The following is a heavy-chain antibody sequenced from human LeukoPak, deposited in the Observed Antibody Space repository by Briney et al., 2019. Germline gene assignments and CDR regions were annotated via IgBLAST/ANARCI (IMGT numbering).Heavy chain of an antibody. CDR2: IYHSGST. D-gene: IGHD4-23*01. Sequence: PSQTLSLTCTVSGGPISNGGDYWSWLRQHPGKGLEWIGYIYHSGSTYYNPSLKSRVTISVDTSKNQFSLELSSVTAADTAVYYCARAAWRGSNSRDAFDIWGLGTMVTVSS. V-gene: IGHV4-31*03. J-gene: IGHJ3*02. CDR3: ARAAWRGSNSRDAFDI. CDR1: GGPISNGGDY.